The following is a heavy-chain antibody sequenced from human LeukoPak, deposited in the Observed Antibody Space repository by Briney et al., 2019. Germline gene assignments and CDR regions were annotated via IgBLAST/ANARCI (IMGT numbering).Heavy chain of an antibody. J-gene: IGHJ4*02. Sequence: PSETLSLTCTVSGGSISTDYWSWIRQPPGKGLDWIGYVSFGGGTNYNPSLKSRVITSADTSKNQFSLNLTSVTAADTAVYYCARAPTRSSNLVTGYLFDSWGQGILVTVSS. CDR1: GGSISTDY. CDR3: ARAPTRSSNLVTGYLFDS. CDR2: VSFGGGT. V-gene: IGHV4-59*01. D-gene: IGHD3-9*01.